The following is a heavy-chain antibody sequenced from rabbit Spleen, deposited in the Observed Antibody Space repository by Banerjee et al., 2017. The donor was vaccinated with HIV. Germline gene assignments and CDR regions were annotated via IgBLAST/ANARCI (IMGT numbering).Heavy chain of an antibody. CDR2: INIGRNT. V-gene: IGHV1S40*01. D-gene: IGHD4-1*01. J-gene: IGHJ6*01. CDR3: ARDRGDVGWNFGW. Sequence: QSLEASGGGLVQSEGSLTLTCKASGFDFSSSYYMNWVRQAPGKGLEWIGTINIGRNTYYGSWAKGRFTISKSSSTTVTLQMTSLTAADTATYFCARDRGDVGWNFGWWGPGTLVTVS. CDR1: GFDFSSSYY.